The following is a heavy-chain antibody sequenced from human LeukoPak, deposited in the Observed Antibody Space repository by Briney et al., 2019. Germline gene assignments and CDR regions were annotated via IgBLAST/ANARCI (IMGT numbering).Heavy chain of an antibody. CDR1: GYTFTGYY. V-gene: IGHV1-2*02. CDR3: ARVLWFGGDY. D-gene: IGHD3-10*01. J-gene: IGHJ4*02. CDR2: INPNSGDT. Sequence: ASVTVSCKASGYTFTGYYMHWVRQAPGQGLEWMGWINPNSGDTNYAQKFQGRVTMTRDTSISTAYMELSRLRSDDTAVYYCARVLWFGGDYWGQGTLVTVSP.